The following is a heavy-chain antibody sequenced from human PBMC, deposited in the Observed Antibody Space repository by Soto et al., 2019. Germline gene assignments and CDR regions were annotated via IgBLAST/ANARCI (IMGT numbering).Heavy chain of an antibody. Sequence: QLVQSGSEVKKPGSSVKVSCQASGGTFSGYVVTWVRQAPGQGLEWMGEFVPLFGTTNYAQRFSGRITRPAEESTRTAYMELRTLRSDDTAVYYCATHGLGVSSPPYFDNWGQGTLVTVSS. V-gene: IGHV1-69*01. CDR2: FVPLFGTT. J-gene: IGHJ4*02. CDR1: GGTFSGYV. D-gene: IGHD3-16*01. CDR3: ATHGLGVSSPPYFDN.